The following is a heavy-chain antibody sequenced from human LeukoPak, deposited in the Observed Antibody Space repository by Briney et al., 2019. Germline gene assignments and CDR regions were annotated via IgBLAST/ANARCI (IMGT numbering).Heavy chain of an antibody. CDR1: GFTFSSYW. V-gene: IGHV3-74*01. CDR3: ARGQWLVPY. CDR2: INIDGSST. D-gene: IGHD6-19*01. J-gene: IGHJ4*02. Sequence: GGSLRLSCAASGFTFSSYWMHWVRQAPGKGLGWVSRINIDGSSTTYADCVKGPFTISIDNAKNPLYLNMTGLSAAESAVYYCARGQWLVPYWGQGTLVTVSS.